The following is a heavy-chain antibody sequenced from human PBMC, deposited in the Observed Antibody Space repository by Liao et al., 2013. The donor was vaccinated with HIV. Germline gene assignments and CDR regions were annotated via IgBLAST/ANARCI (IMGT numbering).Heavy chain of an antibody. CDR2: INHSGST. V-gene: IGHV4-59*12. D-gene: IGHD5-18*01. J-gene: IGHJ3*02. CDR3: ARGAGYSYGRRMDI. CDR1: GGSISSYY. Sequence: QVQLQESGPGLVKPSETLSLTCTVSGGSISSYYWSWIRQPAGKGLEWIGEINHSGSTNYNPSLKSRVTISVDTSMNQFSLKVSSVTAADTAVYYCARGAGYSYGRRMDIWGQGTMVTVSS.